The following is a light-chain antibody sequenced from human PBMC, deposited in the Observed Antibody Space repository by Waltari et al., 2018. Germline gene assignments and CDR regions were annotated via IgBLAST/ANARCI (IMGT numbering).Light chain of an antibody. J-gene: IGLJ2*01. CDR1: SSNIGRNH. V-gene: IGLV1-47*01. CDR2: RNN. CDR3: ATWDDSLSGL. Sequence: QSVLTQPPSASGTPGQRVTISCSGGSSNIGRNHVYWYQQLPGTTPKLLIYRNNQRPSGVPDRFSGSKSGTSASLAISGLRSEDEADYYCATWDDSLSGLFGGGTKLTVL.